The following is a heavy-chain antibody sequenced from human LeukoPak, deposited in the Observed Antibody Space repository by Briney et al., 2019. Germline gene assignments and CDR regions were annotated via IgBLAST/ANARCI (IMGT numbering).Heavy chain of an antibody. Sequence: PGRSLRLSCAASGFTFCSYTMHWVRQAPGKGLEWVAAISFDGRNKYYTDSVKGRFTISRDNSKNTLSLQMNSLRAEDTAVYYCARDPTSFHSSGYYLFDYWGQGTLVTVSS. J-gene: IGHJ4*02. CDR3: ARDPTSFHSSGYYLFDY. CDR1: GFTFCSYT. V-gene: IGHV3-30*04. D-gene: IGHD6-19*01. CDR2: ISFDGRNK.